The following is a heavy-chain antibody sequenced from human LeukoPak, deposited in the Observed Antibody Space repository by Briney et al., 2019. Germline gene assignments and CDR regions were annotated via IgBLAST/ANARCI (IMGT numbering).Heavy chain of an antibody. CDR1: GYTFTGYY. CDR2: INPNSGGT. D-gene: IGHD3-10*01. Sequence: ASAKVSCKASGYTFTGYYMHWVQQAPGQGLEWMGWINPNSGGTNYAQKFQGRVTMTRDTSISTAYMELSRLRSDDTAVYYCVYYYGSGSYRVDYWGQGTLVTVSS. CDR3: VYYYGSGSYRVDY. V-gene: IGHV1-2*02. J-gene: IGHJ4*02.